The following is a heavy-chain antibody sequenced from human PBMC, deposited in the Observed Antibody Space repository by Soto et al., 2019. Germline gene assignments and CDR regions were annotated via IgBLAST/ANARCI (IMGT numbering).Heavy chain of an antibody. D-gene: IGHD3-3*01. CDR2: IWGDGSSN. CDR1: GFTFSSYG. J-gene: IGHJ4*02. Sequence: VQLVESGGGLVQPGGSLRLSCAASGFTFSSYGMHWVRQAPGKGLEWVAVIWGDGSSNYYADSVTGGGTISSDNSKNTLYLQMNRLRAADTAVYSCARGRRTDDLWRGRGWFDYWGQGTLLTV. V-gene: IGHV3-33*08. CDR3: ARGRRTDDLWRGRGWFDY.